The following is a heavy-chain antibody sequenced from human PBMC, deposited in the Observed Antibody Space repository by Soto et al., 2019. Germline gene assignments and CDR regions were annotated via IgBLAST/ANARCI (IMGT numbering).Heavy chain of an antibody. V-gene: IGHV3-23*01. J-gene: IGHJ4*02. CDR1: GFTFSNYA. CDR2: ISGSGGTT. Sequence: EVQLLESGGGLVQPGRSLRLSCAASGFTFSNYAMSWVRQAPGQGLDWVSAISGSGGTTYYADSVKGRFTISRDNSKNTLFLKITSLRAEDAAVYSFAEIFVETGSNSGWPWSYHYWGQGTLVTVSS. CDR3: AEIFVETGSNSGWPWSYHY. D-gene: IGHD6-25*01.